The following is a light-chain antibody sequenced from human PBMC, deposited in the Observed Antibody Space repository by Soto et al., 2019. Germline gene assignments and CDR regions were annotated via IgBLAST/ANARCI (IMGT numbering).Light chain of an antibody. V-gene: IGKV3D-15*01. CDR1: QAVNTK. Sequence: IVMTQSPATLSVYPGETATLSCRASQAVNTKLAWYQQSPGQAPRLLIFGASTRASGIPARFSGSGSGTDFTLTIRRLQPEDFSTYYCQQYSAWPSITFGGGTRVEIK. CDR2: GAS. J-gene: IGKJ4*01. CDR3: QQYSAWPSIT.